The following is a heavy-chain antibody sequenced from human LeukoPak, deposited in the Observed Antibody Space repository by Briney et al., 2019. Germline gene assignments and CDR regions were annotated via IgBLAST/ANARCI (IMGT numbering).Heavy chain of an antibody. CDR3: ARASCSSTSCSRGWYFDL. D-gene: IGHD2-2*01. Sequence: SETLSLTCSVYGRSFSGYYWGWIRQPPGKGLEWIGEINHSGSTNYNPSLKSRVTISVDTSKNQFSLKLSSVTAADTAVYYCARASCSSTSCSRGWYFDLWGRGTLVTVSS. V-gene: IGHV4-34*01. CDR2: INHSGST. CDR1: GRSFSGYY. J-gene: IGHJ2*01.